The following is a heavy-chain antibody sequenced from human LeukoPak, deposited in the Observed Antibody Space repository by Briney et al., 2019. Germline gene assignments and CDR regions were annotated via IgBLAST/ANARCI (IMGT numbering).Heavy chain of an antibody. Sequence: ASVKVSCKASGYTFTNYAIHWVRQAPGQRLEWMGWLNAGNGDTKYSQEFQGRVTITRDTSASTAYMELSSLRSEDTAVYYCARDHVVAVAGYDYWGQGTLVTVSS. CDR3: ARDHVVAVAGYDY. CDR2: LNAGNGDT. J-gene: IGHJ4*02. CDR1: GYTFTNYA. D-gene: IGHD6-19*01. V-gene: IGHV1-3*01.